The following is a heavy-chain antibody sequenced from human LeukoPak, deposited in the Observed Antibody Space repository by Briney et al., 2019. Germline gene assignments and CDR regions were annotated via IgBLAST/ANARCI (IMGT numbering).Heavy chain of an antibody. CDR2: INAYNGNT. Sequence: ASVKVSCKASGGTFSSYAISWVRQAPGQGLEWMGWINAYNGNTNYAQKLQGRVTMTTDTSTSAAYMELRSLRSDDTAVYYCAKEGQQLVGNNWFDPWGQGTLVTVSS. CDR1: GGTFSSYA. D-gene: IGHD6-13*01. V-gene: IGHV1-18*01. J-gene: IGHJ5*02. CDR3: AKEGQQLVGNNWFDP.